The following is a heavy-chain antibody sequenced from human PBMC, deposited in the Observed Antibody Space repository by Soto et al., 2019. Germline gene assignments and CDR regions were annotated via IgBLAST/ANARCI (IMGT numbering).Heavy chain of an antibody. J-gene: IGHJ6*02. Sequence: QVQLQESGPGLVKPSQTLSLTCTVSGGSISSGDYYWSWIGQPPGKGLEWIGYIYYSGTTYYNPAHKSRVTISVDTSKKQFSLTLSSVTAADTAVYYCARASPVVTDVWGQGTTVTVSS. V-gene: IGHV4-30-4*01. CDR3: ARASPVVTDV. CDR2: IYYSGTT. D-gene: IGHD5-18*01. CDR1: GGSISSGDYY.